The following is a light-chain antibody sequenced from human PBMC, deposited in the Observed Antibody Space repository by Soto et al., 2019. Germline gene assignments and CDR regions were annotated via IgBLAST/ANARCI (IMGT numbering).Light chain of an antibody. CDR1: QNLVYGSNNDSY. CDR3: QQYYNTPLT. CDR2: WAS. J-gene: IGKJ4*01. V-gene: IGKV4-1*01. Sequence: DIVITQSPYFLAVSLFDSATMNCKSSQNLVYGSNNDSYLAWYQQRRGHRPKQLFYWASTRESGVPDRFSGSGSGTDFSLTISNLQAEDVAIYYCQQYYNTPLTFGGGTKVDIK.